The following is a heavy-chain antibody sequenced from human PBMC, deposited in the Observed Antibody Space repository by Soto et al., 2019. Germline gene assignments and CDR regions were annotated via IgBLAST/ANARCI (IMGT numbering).Heavy chain of an antibody. Sequence: SETLSLTCSVSSGSVTNDTSYWTWIRLHPAKGLEWIRYIYFGGTTYYRPSLKSRVSISADTSKNLFFWRLSSLAAEDTAMYYCARGSSSDGPVQKTFDKLGPGTQVTVS. CDR3: ARGSSSDGPVQKTFDK. D-gene: IGHD2-2*01. CDR2: IYFGGTT. V-gene: IGHV4-31*03. CDR1: SGSVTNDTSY. J-gene: IGHJ4*01.